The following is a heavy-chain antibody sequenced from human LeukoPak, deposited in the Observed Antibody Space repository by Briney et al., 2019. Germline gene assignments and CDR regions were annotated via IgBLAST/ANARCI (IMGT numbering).Heavy chain of an antibody. CDR1: GYTFTGYY. Sequence: GASVKVSCKASGYTFTGYYMHWVRQAPGQGLEWMGWIHPNTGATNYARKFQGRVTMTRDTSISTAYMELSRLRSDDTAVYYCARSRYYYASSGYYYPFSDAFDIWGQGTMVTVSS. J-gene: IGHJ3*02. CDR3: ARSRYYYASSGYYYPFSDAFDI. V-gene: IGHV1-2*02. D-gene: IGHD3-22*01. CDR2: IHPNTGAT.